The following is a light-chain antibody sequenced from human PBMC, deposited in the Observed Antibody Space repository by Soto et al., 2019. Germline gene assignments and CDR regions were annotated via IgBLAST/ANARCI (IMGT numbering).Light chain of an antibody. Sequence: DIQLTQSPSFLSASVGDRVTITCRASQAISSYLAWYRQKPGKAPELLIYATSTLQSGVPSRFSGRGCGSEFTFTITSLQPEYFANYDCQRLNCCPPMSAFGQGTKLEMK. CDR1: QAISSY. CDR3: QRLNCCPPMSA. V-gene: IGKV1-9*01. J-gene: IGKJ2*01. CDR2: ATS.